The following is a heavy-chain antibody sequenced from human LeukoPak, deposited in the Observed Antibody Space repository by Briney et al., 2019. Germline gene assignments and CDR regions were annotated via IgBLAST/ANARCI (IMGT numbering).Heavy chain of an antibody. V-gene: IGHV1-2*02. J-gene: IGHJ2*01. CDR3: ARAAEVWYFDL. CDR2: INPNSGGT. Sequence: ASVKVSCTASGYTFTGYYMHWVRQASGQGLEWMGWINPNSGGTNYAQKFQGRVTMTRDTSISTAYMELSRLRSDDTAVYYCARAAEVWYFDLWGRGTLVTVSS. CDR1: GYTFTGYY. D-gene: IGHD6-19*01.